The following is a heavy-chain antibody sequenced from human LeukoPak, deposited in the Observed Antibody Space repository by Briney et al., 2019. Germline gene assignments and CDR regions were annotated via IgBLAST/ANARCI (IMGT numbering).Heavy chain of an antibody. J-gene: IGHJ5*02. Sequence: SETLSLTCTVSGGSISPYYWSWIRQPPGKGLEWIGCISYTGTTNYNPSLKSRVTISVDTSGNQFSLKLSSVTAADTAVYYCAKDRTGASWGQGTLVTASS. CDR2: ISYTGTT. CDR1: GGSISPYY. CDR3: AKDRTGAS. V-gene: IGHV4-59*01. D-gene: IGHD3-10*01.